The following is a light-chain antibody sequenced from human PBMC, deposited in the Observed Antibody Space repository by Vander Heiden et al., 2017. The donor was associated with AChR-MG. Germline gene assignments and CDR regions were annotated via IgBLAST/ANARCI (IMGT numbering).Light chain of an antibody. CDR1: QSVSSSY. Sequence: EIVLTQSPGNLSLSPGERATLSCRASQSVSSSYLAWYQPKPGQAPRLLIYCASSRATGIPDRFSGSGSGTDFTLTISRLEPEDFAVYYCQQYGSSPGTFGQGTKVEIK. CDR3: QQYGSSPGT. CDR2: CAS. J-gene: IGKJ1*01. V-gene: IGKV3-20*01.